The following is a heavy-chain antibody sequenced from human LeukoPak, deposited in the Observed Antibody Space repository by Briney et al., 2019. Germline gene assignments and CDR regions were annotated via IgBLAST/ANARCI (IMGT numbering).Heavy chain of an antibody. D-gene: IGHD4-23*01. CDR2: IQSKLADGTT. J-gene: IGHJ1*01. CDR1: GFTFGNYG. V-gene: IGHV3-49*03. Sequence: PGGSLRLSCRISGFTFGNYGLTGFRQAPGKGLEWVGFIQSKLADGTTRYAASVEGRFTISRDDSKSIAYLQMTSLKADDTGVYYCARDIGGKHWGQGTLVTVSS. CDR3: ARDIGGKH.